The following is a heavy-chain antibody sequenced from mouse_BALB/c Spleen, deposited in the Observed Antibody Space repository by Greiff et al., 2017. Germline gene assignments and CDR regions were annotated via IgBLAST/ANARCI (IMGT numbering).Heavy chain of an antibody. V-gene: IGHV5-17*02. Sequence: EVQRVESGGGLVQPGGSRKLSCAASGFTFSSFGMHWVRQAPEKGLEWVAYISSGSSTIYYADTVKGRFTISRDNPKNTLFLQMTSLRSEDTAMYYCARSPVWSSYAMDYWGQGTSVTVSS. CDR2: ISSGSSTI. J-gene: IGHJ4*01. CDR1: GFTFSSFG. CDR3: ARSPVWSSYAMDY. D-gene: IGHD2-10*02.